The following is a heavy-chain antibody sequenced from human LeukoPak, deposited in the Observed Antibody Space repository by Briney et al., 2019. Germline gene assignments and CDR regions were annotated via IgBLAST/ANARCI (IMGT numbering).Heavy chain of an antibody. CDR2: IYYSGST. Sequence: SETLSLTRTVSGGSISSYYWSWIRQPPGKGLEWIGYIYYSGSTNYNPSLKSRVTISVDTSKNQFSLKLSSVTAADTAVYYCARAYCSSTSCYVYFDYWGQGTLVTVSS. V-gene: IGHV4-59*01. CDR3: ARAYCSSTSCYVYFDY. D-gene: IGHD2-2*01. J-gene: IGHJ4*02. CDR1: GGSISSYY.